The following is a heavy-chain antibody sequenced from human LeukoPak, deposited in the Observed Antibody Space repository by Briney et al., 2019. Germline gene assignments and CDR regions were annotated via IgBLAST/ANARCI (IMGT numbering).Heavy chain of an antibody. CDR1: GFTFDDYG. J-gene: IGHJ6*02. D-gene: IGHD3-16*01. CDR3: ARAGGSRYYYAMDV. V-gene: IGHV3-9*01. Sequence: GGSLRLSCAASGFTFDDYGMDWVRQAPGKGLEWVSGISWNSDSVGYADSVKGRFTISRDNAENSLYLQMNSLRAEDTAFYYCARAGGSRYYYAMDVWGQGTPVTVSS. CDR2: ISWNSDSV.